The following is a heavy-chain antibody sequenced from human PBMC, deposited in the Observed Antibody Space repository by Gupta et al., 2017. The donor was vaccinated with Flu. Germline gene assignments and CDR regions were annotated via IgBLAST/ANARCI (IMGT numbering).Heavy chain of an antibody. V-gene: IGHV3-21*01. D-gene: IGHD1-26*01. Sequence: EVQLVESGGGLVKPGGSLRLSCAASGFTFSSYSMNWVRQAPGKGLEWVSSISSSSSYIYYADSVKGRFTISRDNAKNSLYLQMNSLRAEDTAVYYCASFMVGANQLRAFDIWGQGTMVTVSS. CDR1: GFTFSSYS. J-gene: IGHJ3*02. CDR2: ISSSSSYI. CDR3: ASFMVGANQLRAFDI.